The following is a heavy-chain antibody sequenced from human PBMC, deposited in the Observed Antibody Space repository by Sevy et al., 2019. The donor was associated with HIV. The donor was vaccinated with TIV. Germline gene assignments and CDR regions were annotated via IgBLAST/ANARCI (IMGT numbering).Heavy chain of an antibody. V-gene: IGHV3-33*01. Sequence: GGSLRLSCAASGFTFSIYGMHWVRQAPGKGLEWVAVIWYDGSNKYYADSVKGRFTISRDNSKNTLYLQMNSLRAEDTAVYYCARSPTDYDILTGYYMDTQGVLDYWGQGTLVTVSS. D-gene: IGHD3-9*01. CDR2: IWYDGSNK. CDR3: ARSPTDYDILTGYYMDTQGVLDY. CDR1: GFTFSIYG. J-gene: IGHJ4*02.